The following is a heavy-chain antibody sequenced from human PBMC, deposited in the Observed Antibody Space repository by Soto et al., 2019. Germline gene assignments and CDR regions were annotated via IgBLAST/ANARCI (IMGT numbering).Heavy chain of an antibody. V-gene: IGHV4-39*01. CDR1: GDSVRSTTYY. D-gene: IGHD1-7*01. J-gene: IGHJ1*01. CDR2: LYYSGST. Sequence: SETLSLTCTVSGDSVRSTTYYWGWIRQPPGKGLEWIGSLYYSGSTYYNPSLKGRVNISVDMSKNQFSLTLSSVTAADTAVYYCATHNWNLDPWGQGTLVTVSS. CDR3: ATHNWNLDP.